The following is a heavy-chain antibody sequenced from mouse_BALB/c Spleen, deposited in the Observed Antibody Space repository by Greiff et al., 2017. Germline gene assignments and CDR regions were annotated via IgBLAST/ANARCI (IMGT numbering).Heavy chain of an antibody. J-gene: IGHJ4*01. V-gene: IGHV2-9*02. Sequence: VNLVESGPGLVAPSQSLSITCTVSGFSLTSYGVHWVRQPPGKGLEWLGVIWAGGSTNYNSALMSRLSISKDNSKSQVFLKMNSLQTDDTAMYYCARDITTVVAPYAMDYWGQGTSVTVSS. D-gene: IGHD1-1*01. CDR1: GFSLTSYG. CDR3: ARDITTVVAPYAMDY. CDR2: IWAGGST.